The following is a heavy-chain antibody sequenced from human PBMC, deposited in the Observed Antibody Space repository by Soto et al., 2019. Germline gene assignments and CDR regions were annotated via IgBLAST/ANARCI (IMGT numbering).Heavy chain of an antibody. D-gene: IGHD3-10*01. CDR3: SGNYYAGCGYCFLA. V-gene: IGHV1-69*12. CDR1: GGTFSSYA. J-gene: IGHJ3*01. Sequence: QVQLVQSGAEVKKPGSSVKVSCKASGGTFSSYAISWVRQAPGQGLEWMGGIIPIFGTANYAQKFQGRVTITADQTTSPTYKERSRLGCEGEAGYYGSGNYYAGCGYCFLAWGQGTMVTVSS. CDR2: IIPIFGTA.